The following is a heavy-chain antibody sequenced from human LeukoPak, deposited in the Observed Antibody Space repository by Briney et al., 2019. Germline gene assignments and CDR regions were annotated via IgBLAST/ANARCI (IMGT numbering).Heavy chain of an antibody. Sequence: PGGSLRLSCAASGFTFSSYGMHWVRQAPGKGLEWVAFIRYDGSNKYYADSVKGRFTISRDNAKNSLFLQMNSLRAEDTAVFYCARVPFTMGYYGSVTFYGFDYWGQGTLVTVSS. CDR2: IRYDGSNK. D-gene: IGHD3-10*01. V-gene: IGHV3-30*02. CDR3: ARVPFTMGYYGSVTFYGFDY. CDR1: GFTFSSYG. J-gene: IGHJ4*02.